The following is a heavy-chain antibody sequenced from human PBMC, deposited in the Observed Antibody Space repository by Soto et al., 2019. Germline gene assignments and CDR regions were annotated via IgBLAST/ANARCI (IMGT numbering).Heavy chain of an antibody. J-gene: IGHJ4*02. V-gene: IGHV3-30*03. Sequence: QVQLVESGGGVVQPGRSLRLSCAASGFTFSNYGMHWVRQAPGKGLEWVAIMSSDGKNKFYADSVKGRFTISRDDSKNTLYLQMDSLKTEDTAVYSCERGVYCRSNSCLRNIVEYWGQGTLVTVSS. CDR2: MSSDGKNK. CDR1: GFTFSNYG. D-gene: IGHD2-2*01. CDR3: ERGVYCRSNSCLRNIVEY.